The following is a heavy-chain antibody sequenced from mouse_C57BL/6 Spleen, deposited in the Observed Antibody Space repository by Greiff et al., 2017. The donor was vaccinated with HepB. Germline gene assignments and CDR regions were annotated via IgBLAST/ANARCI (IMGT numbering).Heavy chain of an antibody. CDR1: GFSFNTYA. CDR3: VRNYGSSYAFDY. Sequence: VQLQESGGGLVQPKGSLKLSCAASGFSFNTYAMNWVRQAPGKGLEWVARIRSKSNNYATYYADSVKDRFTISRDDSESMLYLQMNNLKTEDTAMYYCVRNYGSSYAFDYWGQGTTLTVSS. D-gene: IGHD1-1*01. V-gene: IGHV10-1*01. J-gene: IGHJ2*01. CDR2: IRSKSNNYAT.